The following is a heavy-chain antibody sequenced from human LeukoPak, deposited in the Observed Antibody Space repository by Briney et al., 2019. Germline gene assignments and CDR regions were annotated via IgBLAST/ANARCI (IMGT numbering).Heavy chain of an antibody. CDR3: ATEGLRFLEWPPRY. J-gene: IGHJ4*02. Sequence: APVKVSCKVSGYTLTELSMHWVRQAPGKGLEWMGGFDPEDGETIYAQKFQGRVTMTEDTSTDTAYMELSSLRSEDTAVYYCATEGLRFLEWPPRYWGQGTLVTVSS. CDR2: FDPEDGET. V-gene: IGHV1-24*01. CDR1: GYTLTELS. D-gene: IGHD3-3*01.